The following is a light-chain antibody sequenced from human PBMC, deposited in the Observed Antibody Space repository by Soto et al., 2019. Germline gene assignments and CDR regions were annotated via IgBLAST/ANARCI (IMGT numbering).Light chain of an antibody. Sequence: EIVLTQSPGTLSLSPGERATLSCRASQSVSSTYLAWYQQKPGQAPRLLIYGASSRATGILDRFSGSGSGTDFTLTISRLEAEDFAVYYCQQYGSSPFTLGPGTKVDIK. CDR1: QSVSSTY. V-gene: IGKV3-20*01. CDR2: GAS. J-gene: IGKJ3*01. CDR3: QQYGSSPFT.